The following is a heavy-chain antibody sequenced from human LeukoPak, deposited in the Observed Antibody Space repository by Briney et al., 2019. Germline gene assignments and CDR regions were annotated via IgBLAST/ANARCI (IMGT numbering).Heavy chain of an antibody. Sequence: PSETLSLTCTVSGGSVSSYEYYWGWIRQPPGTGLEWIGNTYYSGSTYYNPSLKSRLTMSVDTSKNQFSLKMSSVTAADTAVYYCARLSKGRYFDYIFDHWGQGALVTVSS. CDR1: GGSVSSYEYY. D-gene: IGHD3-9*01. J-gene: IGHJ4*02. CDR3: ARLSKGRYFDYIFDH. CDR2: TYYSGST. V-gene: IGHV4-39*01.